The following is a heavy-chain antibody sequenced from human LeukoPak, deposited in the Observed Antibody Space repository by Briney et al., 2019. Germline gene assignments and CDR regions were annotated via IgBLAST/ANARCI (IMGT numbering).Heavy chain of an antibody. CDR3: ARDRWLVPECFQH. Sequence: PSETLSLTCAVSGYSISSGYYWGWIRQPPGKGLEWIGSIYHSGSTYYNPSLKSRVTISVDTSKNQFSLKLSSVTAADTAVYYCARDRWLVPECFQHWGQGTLVTVSS. CDR2: IYHSGST. V-gene: IGHV4-38-2*02. D-gene: IGHD6-19*01. J-gene: IGHJ1*01. CDR1: GYSISSGYY.